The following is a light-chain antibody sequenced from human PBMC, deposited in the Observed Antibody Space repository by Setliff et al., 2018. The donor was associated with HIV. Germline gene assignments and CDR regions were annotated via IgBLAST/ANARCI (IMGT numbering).Light chain of an antibody. CDR1: TSDIGGYKY. CDR2: DVS. CDR3: SSYTSGGTWV. V-gene: IGLV2-14*03. J-gene: IGLJ3*02. Sequence: QSALAQPASVSGSPGQSITISCTESTSDIGGYKYVSWHQQHPDKVPKVIIYDVSNRPSGVSNRFSGSKSGNMASLTISGLQTEGEADYYCSSYTSGGTWVFGGGTKVTVL.